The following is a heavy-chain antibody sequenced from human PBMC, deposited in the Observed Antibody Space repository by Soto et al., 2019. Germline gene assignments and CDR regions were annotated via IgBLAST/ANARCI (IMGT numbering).Heavy chain of an antibody. J-gene: IGHJ4*02. CDR3: AKEGGLSGSYYISSSYYFDY. D-gene: IGHD1-26*01. Sequence: QVQLVESGGGVVQPGRSLRLSCAASGFTFSSYGMHWVRQAPGKGLEWVAIISYDGSNTYYAGSVKGRFTISRDNSKNTXYXXMNSRRAEDTSVYYCAKEGGLSGSYYISSSYYFDYWGQGTLVTVSS. CDR1: GFTFSSYG. V-gene: IGHV3-30*18. CDR2: ISYDGSNT.